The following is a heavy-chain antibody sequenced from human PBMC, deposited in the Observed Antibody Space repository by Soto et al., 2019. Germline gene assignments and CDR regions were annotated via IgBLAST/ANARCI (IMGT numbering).Heavy chain of an antibody. CDR1: GFTFTSSA. CDR2: IVVGSGNT. Sequence: SVKVSCKASGFTFTSSAVQWVRQARGQRLEWIGWIVVGSGNTNYAQKFQERVTITRDMSTSTAYMELSSLRSEDTAVYYCAAGGIYVNNYYYYGMDVWGQGTTVTVSS. J-gene: IGHJ6*02. CDR3: AAGGIYVNNYYYYGMDV. D-gene: IGHD3-16*01. V-gene: IGHV1-58*01.